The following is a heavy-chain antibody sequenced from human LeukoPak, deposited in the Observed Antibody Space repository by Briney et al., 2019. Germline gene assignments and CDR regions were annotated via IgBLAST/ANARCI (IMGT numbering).Heavy chain of an antibody. Sequence: SETLSLTCAGYGGSFSGYYWSWIRQPPGEGLEWIGEINHSGNTNYNPSLKSRVTISVDTSKNQFSLKLSSVTAADTAVYYCARDRSHYYGSGSYYENAFDIWGQGTMVTVSS. CDR2: INHSGNT. J-gene: IGHJ3*02. V-gene: IGHV4-34*01. CDR1: GGSFSGYY. CDR3: ARDRSHYYGSGSYYENAFDI. D-gene: IGHD3-10*01.